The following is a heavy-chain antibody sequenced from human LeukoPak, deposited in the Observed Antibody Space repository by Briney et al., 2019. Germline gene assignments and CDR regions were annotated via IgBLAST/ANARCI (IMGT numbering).Heavy chain of an antibody. CDR2: ISWNSGSI. V-gene: IGHV3-9*03. D-gene: IGHD1-26*01. J-gene: IGHJ4*02. CDR3: AKSLDESYGGAVDY. CDR1: GFTFDDYA. Sequence: GGSRRLSCAASGFTFDDYAMHWVRQAPGKGLEWVSGISWNSGSIGYTDSVKGRFTISRDNAKNSLYLQMNSLRAEDMALYYCAKSLDESYGGAVDYWGQGTLVTVSS.